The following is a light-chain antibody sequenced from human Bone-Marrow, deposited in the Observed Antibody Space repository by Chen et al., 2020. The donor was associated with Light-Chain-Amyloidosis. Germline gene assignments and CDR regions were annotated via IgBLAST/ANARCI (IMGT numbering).Light chain of an antibody. CDR2: DAS. J-gene: IGKJ2*01. V-gene: IGKV1-39*01. CDR3: QQSYTTPRT. Sequence: DIQMTQSPSSLSASVGDRVTITCRASQNIRTFLDWYQQKVGKAPNLLIYDASTLQSGVPSTFSGSGSGTDFTLTISSLQPEDFATYYGQQSYTTPRTFGQGTKLEI. CDR1: QNIRTF.